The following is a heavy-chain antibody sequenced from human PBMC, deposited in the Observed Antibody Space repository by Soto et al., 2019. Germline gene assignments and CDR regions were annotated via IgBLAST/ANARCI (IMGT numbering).Heavy chain of an antibody. D-gene: IGHD3-10*01. CDR2: ISGGGDTT. Sequence: EVQLLESGGGLVQPGGSLRLSCAASGFTFNNYAMTWVRQAPGKGLEWVSAISGGGDTTSYADSVKGRFTVSRDGSKNTMYLQMSSLRDEDPALYYCAKGRGGSGSLTPRVDFWGQGTLVTVSS. V-gene: IGHV3-23*01. CDR3: AKGRGGSGSLTPRVDF. J-gene: IGHJ4*02. CDR1: GFTFNNYA.